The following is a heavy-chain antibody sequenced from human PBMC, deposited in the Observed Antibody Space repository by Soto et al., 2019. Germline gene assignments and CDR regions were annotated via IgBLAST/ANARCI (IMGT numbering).Heavy chain of an antibody. CDR3: XXXXXXXXXFDI. CDR1: GGTFSSYA. CDR2: IIPIFGTA. J-gene: IGHJ3*02. Sequence: QVQLVQSGAEVKKPGSSVKVSCKASGGTFSSYAISWVRQAPGQGLEWMGGIIPIFGTANYAQKFQGRGTXXXXXXXXXXXXXXXXXXXXXXXXXXXXXXXXXXXXFDIWGQGTMVTVSS. V-gene: IGHV1-69*05.